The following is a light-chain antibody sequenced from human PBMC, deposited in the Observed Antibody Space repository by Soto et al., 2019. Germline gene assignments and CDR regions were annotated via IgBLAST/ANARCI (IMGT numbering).Light chain of an antibody. J-gene: IGLJ1*01. CDR1: NSDVGAYKF. Sequence: QSALAQPRSVSGSPGQSVTISCTGSNSDVGAYKFVSWLQHNPGEAPKVMIYDVTQRPSGVPDRFSGTKSGNTASLTISGLQAEDEADYYCCSYAGSYTWVFGSGTKV. V-gene: IGLV2-11*01. CDR3: CSYAGSYTWV. CDR2: DVT.